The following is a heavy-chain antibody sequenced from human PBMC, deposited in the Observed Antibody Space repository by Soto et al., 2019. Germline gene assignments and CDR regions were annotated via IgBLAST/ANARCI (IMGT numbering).Heavy chain of an antibody. CDR1: GFTFSSYA. D-gene: IGHD6-13*01. Sequence: GGSLRLSCAASGFTFSSYAMHWVRQAPGKGLEWVAVISYDGSNKYYADSVKGRFTISRDNSKNTLYLQMNSLRAEDTAVYYCARESSSWRGANWFDPWGQRTLVTVSS. V-gene: IGHV3-30-3*01. CDR3: ARESSSWRGANWFDP. J-gene: IGHJ5*02. CDR2: ISYDGSNK.